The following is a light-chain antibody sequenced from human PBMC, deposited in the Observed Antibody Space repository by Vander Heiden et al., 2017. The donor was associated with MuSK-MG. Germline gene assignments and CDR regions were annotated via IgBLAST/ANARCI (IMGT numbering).Light chain of an antibody. J-gene: IGLJ2*01. V-gene: IGLV3-1*01. CDR1: KMGDKY. Sequence: SFELPQPPSVSVTPGQTASIPCSGDKMGDKYACWYQQKPGQSPVLVIYQDSKRPSGIPERFSGSKSGNTATLTISGTQAMDEADYYCQTWDSSTAVFGGGTKVTVL. CDR3: QTWDSSTAV. CDR2: QDS.